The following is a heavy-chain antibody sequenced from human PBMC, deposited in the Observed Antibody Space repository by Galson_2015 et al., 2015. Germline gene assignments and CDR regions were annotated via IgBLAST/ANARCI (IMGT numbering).Heavy chain of an antibody. D-gene: IGHD3-9*01. J-gene: IGHJ4*02. Sequence: SLRLSCAASGFTFSDYYMSWIRQAPGKGLEWVSYISSSGSTIYYADSVKGRFTISRDNAKNSLYLQMNSLRAEDTAVYYCARDLEGDYDILTGYQGYWGQGTLVTVSS. CDR1: GFTFSDYY. V-gene: IGHV3-11*01. CDR2: ISSSGSTI. CDR3: ARDLEGDYDILTGYQGY.